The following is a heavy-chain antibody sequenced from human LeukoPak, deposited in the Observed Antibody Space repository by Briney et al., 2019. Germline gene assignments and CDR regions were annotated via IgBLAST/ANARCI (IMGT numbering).Heavy chain of an antibody. CDR3: ARDIYGSGPPVGDAIDY. Sequence: GGSLRLSCAASGFTFRDYYMSWIRQAPGKGLEWVSYISTSGSNIYYADSVKGRFTISRENAKKSLYLQVNSLSAEDTAVYYCARDIYGSGPPVGDAIDYWGQGTLVTVSS. V-gene: IGHV3-11*04. CDR1: GFTFRDYY. CDR2: ISTSGSNI. J-gene: IGHJ4*02. D-gene: IGHD3-10*01.